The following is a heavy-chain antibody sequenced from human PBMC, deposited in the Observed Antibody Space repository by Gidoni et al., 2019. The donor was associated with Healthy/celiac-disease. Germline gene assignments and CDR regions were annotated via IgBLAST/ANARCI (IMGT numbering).Heavy chain of an antibody. CDR3: ARGTTVADDAFDI. D-gene: IGHD4-17*01. CDR1: GGPISSGSYY. Sequence: QVQLQESGPGLVKPSQTLSLTCTAPGGPISSGSYYWSWIRQPAGKGLEWIGRIYTSGSTNYNPSLKSRVTISVDTSKNQFSLKLSSVTAADTAVYYCARGTTVADDAFDIWGQGTMVTVSS. J-gene: IGHJ3*02. V-gene: IGHV4-61*02. CDR2: IYTSGST.